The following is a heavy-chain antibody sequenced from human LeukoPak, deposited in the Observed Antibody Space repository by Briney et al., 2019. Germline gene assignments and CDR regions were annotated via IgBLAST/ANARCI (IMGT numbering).Heavy chain of an antibody. CDR1: GFTFSSYG. Sequence: GGSLRLSCAASGFTFSSYGVHWVRQTPGMGLVWVSRINSDGSSASYADSVKGRFTTSRDNAKNTLYLQMNSLRAEDMAVYYCASLRTAMITLDYWGQGTLVTVSS. CDR2: INSDGSSA. J-gene: IGHJ4*02. D-gene: IGHD5-18*01. CDR3: ASLRTAMITLDY. V-gene: IGHV3-74*01.